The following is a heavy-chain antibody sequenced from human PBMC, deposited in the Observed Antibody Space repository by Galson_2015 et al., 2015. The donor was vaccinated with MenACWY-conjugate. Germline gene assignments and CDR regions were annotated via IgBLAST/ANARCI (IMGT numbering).Heavy chain of an antibody. CDR1: GYRFINYW. J-gene: IGHJ5*02. CDR2: IYPGDSDT. CDR3: ARRRAELNWFDP. Sequence: QSGAEVKEPGESLRISCKGSGYRFINYWIGWVRQMPGKGLEWMGIIYPGDSDTRYSPSFQGQVTISADKSISTAYLQWSSLKASDTAMYYCARRRAELNWFDPWGQGTLVTVSS. V-gene: IGHV5-51*01. D-gene: IGHD1-1*01.